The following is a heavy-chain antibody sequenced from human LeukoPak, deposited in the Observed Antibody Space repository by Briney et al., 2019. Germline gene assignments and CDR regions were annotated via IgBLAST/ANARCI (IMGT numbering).Heavy chain of an antibody. Sequence: SETLSLTCTVSGVSISTSNSYWGWTRQPPGKGLEWIGSMYYTGNTYYNASLKSRVTISIDTSKNQISLRLTSVTATDTAMYYCARQTGSGLFTLPGGQGTLVTVSS. CDR2: MYYTGNT. CDR3: ARQTGSGLFTLP. V-gene: IGHV4-39*01. J-gene: IGHJ4*02. CDR1: GVSISTSNSY. D-gene: IGHD3/OR15-3a*01.